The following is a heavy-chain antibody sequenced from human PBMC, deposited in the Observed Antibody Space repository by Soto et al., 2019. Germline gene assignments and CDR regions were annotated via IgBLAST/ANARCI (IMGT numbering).Heavy chain of an antibody. CDR2: IDWGGDK. V-gene: IGHV2-70*13. CDR3: ARMRGSSISPLDS. Sequence: SGPTLVNPTQTLTLTCTFSGFSLNASGMCLTWSRQPPGRALEWLATIDWGGDKSYTSSLRTRLTISKDTSKNQVALTMTNMQPMDTGTYFCARMRGSSISPLDSWGQGALVTVSS. CDR1: GFSLNASGMC. J-gene: IGHJ4*02. D-gene: IGHD6-6*01.